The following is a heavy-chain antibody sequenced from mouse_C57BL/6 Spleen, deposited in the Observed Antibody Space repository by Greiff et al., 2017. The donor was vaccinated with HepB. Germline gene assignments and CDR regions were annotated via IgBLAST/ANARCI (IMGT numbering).Heavy chain of an antibody. CDR1: GFTFSSYG. J-gene: IGHJ1*03. D-gene: IGHD1-1*01. Sequence: DVMLVESGGDLVKPGGSLKLSCAASGFTFSSYGMSWVRQTPDKRLEWVATISSGGRYTYYPDSVKGRFTIARDNAKNTLDLQMSSLKSEDTAMYYCARRTTVVANWYFDVWGTGTTVTVSS. CDR3: ARRTTVVANWYFDV. CDR2: ISSGGRYT. V-gene: IGHV5-6*02.